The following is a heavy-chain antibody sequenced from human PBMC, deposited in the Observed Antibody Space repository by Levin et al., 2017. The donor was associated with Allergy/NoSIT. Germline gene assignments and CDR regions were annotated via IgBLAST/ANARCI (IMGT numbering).Heavy chain of an antibody. CDR1: GGSISSSTHY. CDR2: IYYTGPS. J-gene: IGHJ4*02. CDR3: AREADLIGARAPFDY. V-gene: IGHV4-39*07. D-gene: IGHD6-6*01. Sequence: SQTLSLTCTVSGGSISSSTHYWAWVRQPPGKGLEWVGSIYYTGPSYYKLSLKSRVTISVDRSKNQFSLKLTSVTAADTAVYYCAREADLIGARAPFDYWGQGTLVSVSS.